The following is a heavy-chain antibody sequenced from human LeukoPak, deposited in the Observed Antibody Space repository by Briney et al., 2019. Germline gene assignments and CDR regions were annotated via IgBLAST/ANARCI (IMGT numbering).Heavy chain of an antibody. CDR3: AKGSYYDSSGSFYFDY. CDR1: GFTFSSYA. CDR2: ISGSGDNT. V-gene: IGHV3-23*01. J-gene: IGHJ4*02. D-gene: IGHD3-22*01. Sequence: PGGSLRLSCAASGFTFSSYAMSWVRQAPGKGREWGSGISGSGDNTYYADSVKGRFTISRDNSKNTLYVQVNSLGTEDTAAYYCAKGSYYDSSGSFYFDYWGQGTLVTVPS.